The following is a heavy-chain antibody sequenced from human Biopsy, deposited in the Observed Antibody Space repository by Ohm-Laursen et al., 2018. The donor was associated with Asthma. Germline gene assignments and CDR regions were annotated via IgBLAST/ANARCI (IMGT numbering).Heavy chain of an antibody. CDR2: IIPIFGTP. CDR3: ARGYSGSDRIVYYYSGLEV. CDR1: GDSFSNYA. V-gene: IGHV1-69*01. J-gene: IGHJ6*02. Sequence: GSSVKVSCKASGDSFSNYAISWVRQAPGQGLEWMGGIIPIFGTPDHAQMFEGRVTITADESTSTAYMELSSLSSEDTAVYYCARGYSGSDRIVYYYSGLEVWGQGTTVTVSS. D-gene: IGHD5-12*01.